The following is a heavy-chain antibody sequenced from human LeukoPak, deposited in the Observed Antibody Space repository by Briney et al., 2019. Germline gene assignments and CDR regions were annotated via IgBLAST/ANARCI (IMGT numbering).Heavy chain of an antibody. J-gene: IGHJ3*02. CDR2: IYYSGRT. V-gene: IGHV4-30-4*01. CDR3: ARANGTFDAFDI. CDR1: GGSISSGDYY. Sequence: SQPQSLTCTVSGGSISSGDYYWSWIRQPPGKGLEWIGYIYYSGRTYYNPSLKSRVTISVDTSKNHFSLKLSSVTAADTAVYYCARANGTFDAFDIWGQGTMVTASS. D-gene: IGHD1-14*01.